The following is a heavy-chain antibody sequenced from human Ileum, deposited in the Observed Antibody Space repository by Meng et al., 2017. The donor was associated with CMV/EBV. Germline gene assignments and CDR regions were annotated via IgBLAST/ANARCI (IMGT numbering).Heavy chain of an antibody. D-gene: IGHD3-10*01. CDR1: GFTFSSYW. CDR3: ANGYYFDY. Sequence: GSLRLSCAASGFTFSSYWMSWVRQAPGKGLEWIGYIYYSGSTNYNPSLKSRVTISVDTSKNQFSLKLSSVTAADTAVYYCANGYYFDYWGQGTLVTVSS. V-gene: IGHV4-59*01. J-gene: IGHJ4*02. CDR2: IYYSGST.